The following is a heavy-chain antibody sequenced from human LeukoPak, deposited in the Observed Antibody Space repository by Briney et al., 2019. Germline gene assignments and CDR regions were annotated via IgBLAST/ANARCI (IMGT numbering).Heavy chain of an antibody. V-gene: IGHV3-7*03. CDR2: IKQDGSEK. D-gene: IGHD2-15*01. CDR1: RFTSSSYW. J-gene: IGHJ4*02. Sequence: GGSLRLSCAVSRFTSSSYWMSWVRQAPGKGLEWVANIKQDGSEKYYVDSVKGRFTISRDKAKNSLYLQMNSRRAEDTAVYYCARAPYCIGGSCRFDYWGQGTLVTVSS. CDR3: ARAPYCIGGSCRFDY.